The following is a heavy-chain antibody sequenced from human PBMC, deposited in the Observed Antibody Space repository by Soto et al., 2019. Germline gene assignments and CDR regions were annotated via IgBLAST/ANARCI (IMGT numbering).Heavy chain of an antibody. CDR1: GFTFSSYA. CDR2: ISGSGGST. V-gene: IGHV3-23*01. Sequence: GGALRLSCAASGFTFSSYAMSWVRQAPGKGLEWVSAISGSGGSTYYADSVKGRFTISRDNSKNTLYLQMNSLRAEDTAVYYCAKEAVTYYYDNAWFDPWGQGTLVTVSS. CDR3: AKEAVTYYYDNAWFDP. D-gene: IGHD3-22*01. J-gene: IGHJ5*02.